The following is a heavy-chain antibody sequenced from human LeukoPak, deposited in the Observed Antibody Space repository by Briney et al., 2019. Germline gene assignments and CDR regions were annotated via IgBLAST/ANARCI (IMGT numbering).Heavy chain of an antibody. V-gene: IGHV3-48*03. D-gene: IGHD2-8*01. CDR2: ISSTGSDK. CDR1: GFTFSIYY. J-gene: IGHJ4*02. CDR3: GRQMVATVTLDC. Sequence: GGSLSLSCAASGFTFSIYYMNWVRQAPGEGLEWISFISSTGSDKYDSDSVKGRFTISRDNAKYSQYLQFTGLRAEDTAVYFWGRQMVATVTLDCWGQGTLDTVS.